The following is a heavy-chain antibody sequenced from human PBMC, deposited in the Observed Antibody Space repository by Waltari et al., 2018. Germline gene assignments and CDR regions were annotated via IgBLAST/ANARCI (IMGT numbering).Heavy chain of an antibody. Sequence: EVQLLESGGGLVQPGGSLRLSCVASGFPFSISSISWVRQAPGKGLEWVSALSGNDGSTYYAESVKGRFTISRDNSKNTLYLQMNSLRAEDTAVYYCAKVGVGASTSYYFDYWGQGTLVTVSS. CDR3: AKVGVGASTSYYFDY. CDR1: GFPFSISS. CDR2: LSGNDGST. D-gene: IGHD1-26*01. V-gene: IGHV3-23*01. J-gene: IGHJ4*02.